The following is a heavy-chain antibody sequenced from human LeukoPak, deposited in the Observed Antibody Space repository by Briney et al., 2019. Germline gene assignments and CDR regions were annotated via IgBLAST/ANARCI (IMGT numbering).Heavy chain of an antibody. J-gene: IGHJ6*02. Sequence: GTSVKVSCEASRFTFTSSAMQWVRQARGQRLEWIGWIVVGSGNTNYAQKFQERVTITRDMSTSTAYMELSSLRSEDTAVYYCAAAYGGNSAYYYGMDVWGQGTTVTVSS. CDR3: AAAYGGNSAYYYGMDV. CDR2: IVVGSGNT. V-gene: IGHV1-58*02. CDR1: RFTFTSSA. D-gene: IGHD4-23*01.